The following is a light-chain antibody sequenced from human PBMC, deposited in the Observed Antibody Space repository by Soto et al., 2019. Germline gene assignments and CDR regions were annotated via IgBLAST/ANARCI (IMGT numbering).Light chain of an antibody. CDR3: RSYTSSSTLV. J-gene: IGLJ1*01. V-gene: IGLV2-14*01. CDR2: DVS. Sequence: QSALTQPASVSGSPGQSITISCTGTSRDVGGYNDVSWDQQHPGKAPKLMIYDVSNRPSGVSNRVSGSKSGNTASLTIAGLQAEDEADYYCRSYTSSSTLVFGTGTKLTVL. CDR1: SRDVGGYND.